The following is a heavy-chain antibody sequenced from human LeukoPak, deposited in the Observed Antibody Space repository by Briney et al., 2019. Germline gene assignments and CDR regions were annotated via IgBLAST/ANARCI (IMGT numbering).Heavy chain of an antibody. Sequence: GGSLRLSCVASGFTFSNYAMSWVRQAPEKGLEWVSAITGSGGITYYADSVKGRFTISRDNSKNTLYLQMNSLRAEDTAVYYCAKWGDYDVLTGYYDPDYWGQGTLVTVSS. CDR3: AKWGDYDVLTGYYDPDY. J-gene: IGHJ4*02. CDR2: ITGSGGIT. D-gene: IGHD3-9*01. V-gene: IGHV3-23*01. CDR1: GFTFSNYA.